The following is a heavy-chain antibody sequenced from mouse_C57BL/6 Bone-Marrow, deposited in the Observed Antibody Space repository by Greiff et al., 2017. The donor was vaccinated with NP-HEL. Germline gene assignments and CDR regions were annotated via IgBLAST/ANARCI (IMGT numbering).Heavy chain of an antibody. V-gene: IGHV1-81*01. Sequence: VQLQQSGAELARPGASVKLSCKASGYTFTSYGISWVKQRTGQGLEWIGEIYPRSGNTYYNEKFKGKATLTADKSSSTAYMELRSLTSTDSAVYFCAREAYDYDGAWFAYWGQGTLVTVSA. CDR2: IYPRSGNT. CDR3: AREAYDYDGAWFAY. CDR1: GYTFTSYG. D-gene: IGHD2-4*01. J-gene: IGHJ3*01.